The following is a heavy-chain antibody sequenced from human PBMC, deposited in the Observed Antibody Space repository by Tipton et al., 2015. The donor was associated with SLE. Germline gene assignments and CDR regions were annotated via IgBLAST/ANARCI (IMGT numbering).Heavy chain of an antibody. J-gene: IGHJ6*02. D-gene: IGHD1-1*01. Sequence: GSLRLSCTTSGFTFSNHEMSWVRQAPGRGLEWVSYIGRRGRTTHYADSVKGRFTILRDNARNSVFLQIDNLRAEDTAVYYCARERPGTLPAMDVWGQGTTVTVSS. CDR1: GFTFSNHE. V-gene: IGHV3-48*03. CDR3: ARERPGTLPAMDV. CDR2: IGRRGRTT.